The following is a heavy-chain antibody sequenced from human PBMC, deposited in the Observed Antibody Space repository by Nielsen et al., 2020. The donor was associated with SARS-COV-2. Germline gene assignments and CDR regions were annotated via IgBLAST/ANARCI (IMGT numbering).Heavy chain of an antibody. V-gene: IGHV1-46*04. CDR3: ARAYCDSTTCYRHAFDI. D-gene: IGHD2-2*02. J-gene: IGHJ3*02. Sequence: ASVKVSCKASGYTFTSYYMHWVRQAPGQGLEWMGIINPSGGSTSYAQRLQGRLTMTRDTSTSTVYMELSSLRSEDSAVYFCARAYCDSTTCYRHAFDIWGQGTLVTVSS. CDR1: GYTFTSYY. CDR2: INPSGGST.